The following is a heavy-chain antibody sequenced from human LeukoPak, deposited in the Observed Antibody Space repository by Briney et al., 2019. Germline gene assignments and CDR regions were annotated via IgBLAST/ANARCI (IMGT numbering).Heavy chain of an antibody. CDR2: INSDGSST. CDR3: ARLYGGYGDYYFDY. D-gene: IGHD4-17*01. CDR1: GFTLRSYW. V-gene: IGHV3-74*01. J-gene: IGHJ4*02. Sequence: GGSLRLSCAASGFTLRSYWMHWVRQAPGKGLVWVSRINSDGSSTSYADTVKGRFTISRDNAKNTLYLQMNSLRAEDTAVYYCARLYGGYGDYYFDYWGQGTLVTVSS.